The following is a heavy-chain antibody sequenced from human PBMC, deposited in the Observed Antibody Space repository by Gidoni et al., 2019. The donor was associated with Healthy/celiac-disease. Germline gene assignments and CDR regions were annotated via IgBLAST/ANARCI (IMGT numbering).Heavy chain of an antibody. CDR3: ARVAQGHYDFWSGYPIKYYFDY. CDR1: GFTFSIYC. CDR2: IKQDGSEK. J-gene: IGHJ4*02. V-gene: IGHV3-7*01. Sequence: EVPLVESGGGLVQPGVSLSLSCAASGFTFSIYCLRCVRQATGKGLEWVGNIKQDGSEKYYVDSVKGRFTISRDNAKNSLYLQMNSLRAEDTAVYYCARVAQGHYDFWSGYPIKYYFDYWGQGTLVTVSS. D-gene: IGHD3-3*01.